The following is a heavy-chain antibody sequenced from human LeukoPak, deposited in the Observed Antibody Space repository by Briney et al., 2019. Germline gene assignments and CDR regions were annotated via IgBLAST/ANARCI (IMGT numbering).Heavy chain of an antibody. CDR2: ISSNGGST. CDR3: ARRAMGYGSGPISHWYFDL. D-gene: IGHD3-10*01. CDR1: GFTFSSYA. V-gene: IGHV3-64*02. Sequence: GGSLRLSCAASGFTFSSYAMHWVRQAPGKGLEYVSAISSNGGSTYYADSVKGRFTISRDSSKNTLYLQMGSLRAEDMAVYYCARRAMGYGSGPISHWYFDLWGRGTLVTVSS. J-gene: IGHJ2*01.